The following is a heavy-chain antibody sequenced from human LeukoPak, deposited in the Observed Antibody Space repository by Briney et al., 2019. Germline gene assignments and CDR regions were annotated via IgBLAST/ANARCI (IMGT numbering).Heavy chain of an antibody. CDR2: ISSSGSTI. J-gene: IGHJ6*03. D-gene: IGHD3-3*01. CDR3: ARAYISIFGVRKYYMDV. CDR1: GGSISSYY. V-gene: IGHV3-11*04. Sequence: LSLTCTVSGGSISSYYWNWIRQPPGKGLEWVSYISSSGSTIHYADSVKGRFTISRDNAKNSLYLQMNSLRAEDTAVYYCARAYISIFGVRKYYMDVWGKGTTVTVSS.